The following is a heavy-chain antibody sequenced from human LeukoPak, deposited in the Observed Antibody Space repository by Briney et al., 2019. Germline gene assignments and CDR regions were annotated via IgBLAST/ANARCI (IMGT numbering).Heavy chain of an antibody. D-gene: IGHD3-3*01. V-gene: IGHV3-7*01. CDR1: GFTFSSYW. CDR2: INQDGSEK. Sequence: GGSLRLSCAASGFTFSSYWMSWVRQAPGKGLEWVAYINQDGSEKYYVDSVKGRFTISRDNAKNSLYLQMNSLRSEDTAVYYCARDQGRYDFWSGYYTNWFDPWGQGTLVTVSS. CDR3: ARDQGRYDFWSGYYTNWFDP. J-gene: IGHJ5*02.